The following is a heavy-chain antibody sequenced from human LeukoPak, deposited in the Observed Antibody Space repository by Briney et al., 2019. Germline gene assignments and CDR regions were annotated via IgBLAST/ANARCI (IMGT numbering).Heavy chain of an antibody. CDR2: IVVGSGNT. V-gene: IGHV1-58*02. CDR1: GFTFTSSA. CDR3: AAGDCSGGSCHPPTFDY. Sequence: ASVKVSCKASGFTFTSSAMQWVRQARGQRLEWIGWIVVGSGNTNYAQKFQERVTITRDMSTSTAYMELSSLRSEDTAVYYCAAGDCSGGSCHPPTFDYWGQGTQVTVSS. J-gene: IGHJ4*02. D-gene: IGHD2-15*01.